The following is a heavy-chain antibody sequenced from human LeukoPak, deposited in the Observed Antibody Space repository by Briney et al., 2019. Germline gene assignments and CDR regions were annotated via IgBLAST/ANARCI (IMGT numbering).Heavy chain of an antibody. D-gene: IGHD3-10*01. Sequence: ASVKVSCKASGYTFTGYYMHWVRQAPGQGLEWMGWINPNSGGTNYAQKFQGRVTMTRDTSSSTAYMELSRLRSHDTAVYYCARDSGERGSGSYLIAYWGQGTLVTVSS. J-gene: IGHJ4*02. CDR2: INPNSGGT. V-gene: IGHV1-2*02. CDR3: ARDSGERGSGSYLIAY. CDR1: GYTFTGYY.